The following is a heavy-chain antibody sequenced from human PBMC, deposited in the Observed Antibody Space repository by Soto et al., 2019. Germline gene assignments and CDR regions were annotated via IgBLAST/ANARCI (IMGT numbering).Heavy chain of an antibody. CDR2: IMPIFGSA. Sequence: QVQLVQSGAEVKKPGSSVKVSCKASGGTFSRNTISWVRQDPGQGLEWMGGIMPIFGSANYAQKFQGRVTITADENTRTVYMELSRLRSEDTAVYYCARQFDSDTTGYYYAYWGQGTLVTVSS. CDR3: ARQFDSDTTGYYYAY. J-gene: IGHJ4*02. V-gene: IGHV1-69*01. D-gene: IGHD3-22*01. CDR1: GGTFSRNT.